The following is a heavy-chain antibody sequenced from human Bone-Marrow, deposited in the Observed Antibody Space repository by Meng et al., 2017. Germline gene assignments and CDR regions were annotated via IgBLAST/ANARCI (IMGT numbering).Heavy chain of an antibody. V-gene: IGHV3-13*01. Sequence: GESLKISCAASGFTFSSYDMHWVRQATEKGLEWVSAIGTAGDTYYPGSVKGRFTISRENAKNSLYLQMNSLRAGDTAVYYCAREHSSGYYDAFDIWGQGKTVTVSS. CDR2: IGTAGDT. J-gene: IGHJ3*02. D-gene: IGHD3-22*01. CDR3: AREHSSGYYDAFDI. CDR1: GFTFSSYD.